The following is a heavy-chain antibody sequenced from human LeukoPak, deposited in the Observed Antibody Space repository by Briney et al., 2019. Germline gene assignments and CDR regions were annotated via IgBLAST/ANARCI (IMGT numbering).Heavy chain of an antibody. V-gene: IGHV4-4*02. J-gene: IGHJ4*02. CDR1: GXSITSNNW. CDR3: ARDLGFSSGWLVDY. Sequence: SETLSLTCAVSGXSITSNNWWSWVRPPPGKGLEWIGEIHHSGSTNYNPSLKSRVTMSVDKSKNQFSLKLSSVTAADTAVYYCARDLGFSSGWLVDYWGQGTLVTVSS. D-gene: IGHD6-19*01. CDR2: IHHSGST.